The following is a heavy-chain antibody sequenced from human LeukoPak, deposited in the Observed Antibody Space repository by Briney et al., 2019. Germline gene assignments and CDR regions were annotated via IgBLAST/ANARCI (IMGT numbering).Heavy chain of an antibody. V-gene: IGHV4-59*08. CDR1: GDSFEHYF. CDR2: IYYSGST. D-gene: IGHD3-10*01. CDR3: ARHGYYYGSGSYPPVSDWFDP. Sequence: SSETLSLTCTVSGDSFEHYFWSWIRQPPGKGLEWIGYIYYSGSTNYNPSLKSRVTISVDTSKNQFSLKLSSVTAADTAVYYCARHGYYYGSGSYPPVSDWFDPWGQGTLVTVSS. J-gene: IGHJ5*02.